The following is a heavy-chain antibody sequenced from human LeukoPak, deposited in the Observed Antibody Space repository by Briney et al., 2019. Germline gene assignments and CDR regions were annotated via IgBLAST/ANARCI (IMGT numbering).Heavy chain of an antibody. V-gene: IGHV4-4*07. CDR3: ARGVGDIVVVPAAIDAGWFDP. J-gene: IGHJ5*02. Sequence: SETLSLTCTVSGGSISSYYWSWIRQPAGKGLEWIGRIYTSGSTNYNPSLKSRVTLSVDTSKNQFSLKLSSVTDADTAVYYCARGVGDIVVVPAAIDAGWFDPWGQGTLVTVSS. CDR2: IYTSGST. D-gene: IGHD2-2*02. CDR1: GGSISSYY.